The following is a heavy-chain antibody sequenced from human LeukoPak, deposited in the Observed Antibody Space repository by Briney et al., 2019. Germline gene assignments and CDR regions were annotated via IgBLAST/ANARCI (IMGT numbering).Heavy chain of an antibody. V-gene: IGHV4-38-2*02. Sequence: PSETLSLTCTVSGYSISSGYYWGWIRQPPGKGLEWIGNIYYSGSTYYNPSLKSRVTISVDTSNNQFSLKLSAVTAADTAVYYCASVRRGFGESSKYYSYYYMHVWGNGTTVTIAS. CDR2: IYYSGST. J-gene: IGHJ6*03. CDR1: GYSISSGYY. CDR3: ASVRRGFGESSKYYSYYYMHV. D-gene: IGHD3-10*01.